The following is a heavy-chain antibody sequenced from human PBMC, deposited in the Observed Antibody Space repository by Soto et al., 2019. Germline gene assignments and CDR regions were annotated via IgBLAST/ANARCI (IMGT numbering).Heavy chain of an antibody. Sequence: GGSLRLSCATSGFNFSSYAIHWVRQAPGKGLERVAVMSYDGSNKNHADSVKGRFTISRDNSKNTLYLQMNSLRAEDTAVYYCARPGIYDSSGYYYPYFEYWGQGALVTVSS. CDR2: MSYDGSNK. V-gene: IGHV3-30-3*01. J-gene: IGHJ4*02. D-gene: IGHD3-22*01. CDR3: ARPGIYDSSGYYYPYFEY. CDR1: GFNFSSYA.